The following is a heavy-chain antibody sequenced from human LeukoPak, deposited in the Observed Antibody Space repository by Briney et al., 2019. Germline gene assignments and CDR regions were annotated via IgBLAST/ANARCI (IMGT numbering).Heavy chain of an antibody. V-gene: IGHV3-7*01. CDR1: GFTFSSYS. CDR3: AAGDSFDY. CDR2: INQDANER. Sequence: PGGSLRLSCAASGFTFSSYSMNWVRQAPGKGLEWVANINQDANERYYVDSVKGRYTISRDNAKNSLYLQVNSLRAEDTAVYYCAAGDSFDYWGQGALVTVSS. J-gene: IGHJ4*02.